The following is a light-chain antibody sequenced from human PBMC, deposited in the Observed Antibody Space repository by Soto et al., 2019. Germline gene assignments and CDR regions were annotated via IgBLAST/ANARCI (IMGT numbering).Light chain of an antibody. CDR3: QQSYSTLVYT. CDR1: QSISSY. J-gene: IGKJ2*01. Sequence: DIQMTQSPSSLSASVGDRVTITCRASQSISSYLNWYQQKPGKAPKLLIYGASSLQSGVPSRFSGSGSGTDFTLTISSLQPEDFATYYCQQSYSTLVYTFGQGTKLEI. V-gene: IGKV1-39*01. CDR2: GAS.